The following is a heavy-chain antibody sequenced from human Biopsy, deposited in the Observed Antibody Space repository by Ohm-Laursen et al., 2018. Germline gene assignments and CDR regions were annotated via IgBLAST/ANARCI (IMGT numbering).Heavy chain of an antibody. CDR2: ISYDGSYK. J-gene: IGHJ4*02. CDR1: GFTLTDSG. Sequence: SLRLSCAASGFTLTDSGMHWVRQAPGKGLEWVALISYDGSYKNYGDSVKGRFTISRDNSKNTLYLQMNSLRPEDTAVYYCAKQEGVAYGDIDYWGQGTLVAVSS. CDR3: AKQEGVAYGDIDY. D-gene: IGHD3-10*01. V-gene: IGHV3-30*18.